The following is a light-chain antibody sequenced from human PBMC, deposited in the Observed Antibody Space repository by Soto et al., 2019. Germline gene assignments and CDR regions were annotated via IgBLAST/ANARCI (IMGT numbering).Light chain of an antibody. CDR1: RSISTY. J-gene: IGKJ5*01. V-gene: IGKV1-39*01. CDR2: DAS. CDR3: QQSYSTPIT. Sequence: DIQMTQSPSSLSASVGDRVTITCRASRSISTYLNWFQQRPGKAPKVPIYDASSLQSGVPSRFSGSGSGTDFTLTISSLQPEDFATYYCQQSYSTPITFGQGTRLEIK.